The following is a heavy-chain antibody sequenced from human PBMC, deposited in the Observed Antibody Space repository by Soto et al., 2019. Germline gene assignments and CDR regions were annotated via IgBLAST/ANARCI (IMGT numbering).Heavy chain of an antibody. D-gene: IGHD5-18*01. J-gene: IGHJ5*02. CDR3: AKDLDSYGYLSWFDP. V-gene: IGHV3-23*01. Sequence: GGSLRLSCAASGFTFSSYAMSWVRQAPGKGLEWVSAISGSGGSTYYADSVKGRFTISRDNSKNTLYLQMNSLRAEDTAVYYCAKDLDSYGYLSWFDPWGQGTLVTVSS. CDR1: GFTFSSYA. CDR2: ISGSGGST.